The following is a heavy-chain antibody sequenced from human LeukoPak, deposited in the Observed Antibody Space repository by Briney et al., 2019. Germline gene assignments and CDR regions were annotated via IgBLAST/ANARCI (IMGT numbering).Heavy chain of an antibody. D-gene: IGHD2/OR15-2a*01. CDR1: GFTFSDFA. V-gene: IGHV3-23*01. CDR2: ISVSGGHT. CDR3: AKSYTFRFDP. J-gene: IGHJ5*02. Sequence: PGGSLRLSCAASGFTFSDFAMSWVRQAPGKRLEWVSAISVSGGHTYYADSVKGRFTISRDNSKNTLYLHMNSLRAEDTAVHYCAKSYTFRFDPWGQGTLVTVSS.